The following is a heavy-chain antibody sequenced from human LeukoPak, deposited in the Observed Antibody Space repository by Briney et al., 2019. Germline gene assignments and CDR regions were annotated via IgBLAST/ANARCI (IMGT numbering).Heavy chain of an antibody. CDR1: GFTFGDYG. D-gene: IGHD3-22*01. CDR2: ISSNSGRI. CDR3: AKGPDSSGNYNRGNWFDP. V-gene: IGHV3-9*01. J-gene: IGHJ5*02. Sequence: GGSLRLSCAASGFTFGDYGMHWVRQVPGKGLEWVSGISSNSGRIGYADSVKGRFTVSRDNAKNSLFLQMNSLRVEDTAFYYCAKGPDSSGNYNRGNWFDPWGQGTLVTVSS.